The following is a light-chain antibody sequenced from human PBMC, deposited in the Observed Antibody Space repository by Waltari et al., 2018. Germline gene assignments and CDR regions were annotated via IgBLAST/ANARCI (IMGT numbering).Light chain of an antibody. CDR1: QSISSH. CDR3: QQSYSPFRT. J-gene: IGKJ1*01. CDR2: AAS. V-gene: IGKV1-39*01. Sequence: DIQMTQSPSSLSASVGDRVPITCRAGQSISSHLNWYQQKPGEAPKLLIFAASSLKSGVPSRFSGSGSGTDFTLTISSLQPEDFAVYYCQQSYSPFRTFGPGTKVESK.